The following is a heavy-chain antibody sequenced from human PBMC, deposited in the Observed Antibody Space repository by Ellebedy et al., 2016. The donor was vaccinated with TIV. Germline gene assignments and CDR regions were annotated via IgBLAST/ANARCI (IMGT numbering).Heavy chain of an antibody. D-gene: IGHD2-15*01. CDR2: ISGSGGST. CDR3: AKTRGWCSGGSCYVDY. Sequence: GGSLRLSCAASGFTFSSYAMSWVRQAPGKGLEWVSAISGSGGSTYYADSVKGRFTISRDNSKNTLYLQMNSLRAEDTAVYYCAKTRGWCSGGSCYVDYWGQGILVTVSS. J-gene: IGHJ4*02. V-gene: IGHV3-23*01. CDR1: GFTFSSYA.